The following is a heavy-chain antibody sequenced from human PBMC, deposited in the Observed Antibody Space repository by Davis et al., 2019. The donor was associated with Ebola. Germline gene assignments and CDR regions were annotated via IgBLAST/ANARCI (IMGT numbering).Heavy chain of an antibody. CDR1: GYTFTSYG. CDR2: ISAYNGNT. J-gene: IGHJ6*04. CDR3: ARLGFGENGLDV. D-gene: IGHD3-10*01. Sequence: ASVKVSCKTAGYTFTSYGISWVRQAPGQGLEWMGWISAYNGNTNYAQKFQGRVTMTTDTSTSTVSMELSSLRSEETAVFYCARLGFGENGLDVWGKGTTVTVSS. V-gene: IGHV1-18*04.